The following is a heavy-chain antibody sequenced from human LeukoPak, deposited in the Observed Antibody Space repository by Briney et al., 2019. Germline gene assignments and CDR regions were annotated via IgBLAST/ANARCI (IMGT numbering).Heavy chain of an antibody. V-gene: IGHV3-23*01. CDR2: IGAGGTFT. J-gene: IGHJ6*02. CDR3: AKDRAPMDV. Sequence: PGGSLRLSCTASGFTFSSYAMNWVRQAPGKGLEWVSGIGAGGTFTYYADSVKGRFTIFRDNSRNTLYLQMNSLRADDTAVYYCAKDRAPMDVWGQGTTVTVSS. CDR1: GFTFSSYA.